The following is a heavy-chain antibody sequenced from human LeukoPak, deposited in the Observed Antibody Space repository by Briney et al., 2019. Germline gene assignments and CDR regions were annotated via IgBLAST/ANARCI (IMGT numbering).Heavy chain of an antibody. CDR1: GFTFSSYA. D-gene: IGHD2-2*01. J-gene: IGHJ4*02. CDR2: ISSSGGST. CDR3: AKAAGDIVVVPAAMEGDY. V-gene: IGHV3-23*01. Sequence: PGASLRLSCAASGFTFSSYAMSWVRQAPGKGLEWVSAISSSGGSTYYADSVRGRFTISRDNSKNTLYLQMNSLRAEDTAVYYCAKAAGDIVVVPAAMEGDYWGQGTLVTVSS.